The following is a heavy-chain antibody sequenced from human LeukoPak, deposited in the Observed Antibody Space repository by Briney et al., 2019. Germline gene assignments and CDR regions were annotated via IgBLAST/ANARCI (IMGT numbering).Heavy chain of an antibody. J-gene: IGHJ4*02. V-gene: IGHV3-15*01. CDR3: STDYPNSGYETFDY. Sequence: GGSLRLSCAASGGTFRYAWMSWVRQAPGKRLEWVGGIKSKTDGGTTDYAAPVKGRFTISRDDSKNTLYLQMNSLKTEDTAVYYCSTDYPNSGYETFDYWGQGTLVTVYS. CDR1: GGTFRYAW. D-gene: IGHD5-12*01. CDR2: IKSKTDGGTT.